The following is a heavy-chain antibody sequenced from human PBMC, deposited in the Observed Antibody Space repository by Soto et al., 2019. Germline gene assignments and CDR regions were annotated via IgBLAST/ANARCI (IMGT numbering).Heavy chain of an antibody. CDR3: ARDAGSGNWFDP. V-gene: IGHV4-31*03. CDR2: MYYSGST. Sequence: SETLSLTCTVSGGSISSGNYFWSWIRQHPGKGLEWIGYMYYSGSTYYNPSLKSRVTISVDTSKIQFSLKLSSVTAADTAVYYCARDAGSGNWFDPWGQGALVTVSS. D-gene: IGHD3-10*01. J-gene: IGHJ5*02. CDR1: GGSISSGNYF.